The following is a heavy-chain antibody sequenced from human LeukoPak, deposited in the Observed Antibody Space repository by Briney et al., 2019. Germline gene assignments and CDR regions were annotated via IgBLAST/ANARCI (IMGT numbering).Heavy chain of an antibody. J-gene: IGHJ4*02. V-gene: IGHV3-30*04. CDR1: GFTFSNYA. D-gene: IGHD3-3*01. CDR2: ISYDGGNR. CDR3: ARDRGGAYDFWSGYYTGYFDY. Sequence: PGGSLRLSCAASGFTFSNYAMHWVRQSPGTGLERVALISYDGGNRHYVHSVKGRFTISRDNSKNTVYLQINRLRAEDTAVYYCARDRGGAYDFWSGYYTGYFDYWGQGTLVPVSS.